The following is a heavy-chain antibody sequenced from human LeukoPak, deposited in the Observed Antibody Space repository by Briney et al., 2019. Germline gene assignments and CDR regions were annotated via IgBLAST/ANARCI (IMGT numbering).Heavy chain of an antibody. D-gene: IGHD7-27*01. CDR1: GFSFTSSW. V-gene: IGHV3-7*01. Sequence: GGSLRLSCAASGFSFTSSWMTWVRQAPGKGLEWVANISPDGSVKNHVASMKGRLTISRDNAKTTLYLQMNSLSAEDTAVYYCARDLNWGDFDYWGQGTLVTVSS. CDR3: ARDLNWGDFDY. CDR2: ISPDGSVK. J-gene: IGHJ4*02.